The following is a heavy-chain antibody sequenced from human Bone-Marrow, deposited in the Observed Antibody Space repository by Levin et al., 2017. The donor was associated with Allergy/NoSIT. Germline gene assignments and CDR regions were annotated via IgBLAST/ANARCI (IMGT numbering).Heavy chain of an antibody. Sequence: ASVKVSCKTSGYTFTKYYMHWVRQAPGQGLEWMGCIDPDRGDTTYAEKFQGRVTMTRDASISTVYLELIRLTSDDTATFYCARVIGERYTSLIDLWGQGTLVTVSS. CDR3: ARVIGERYTSLIDL. V-gene: IGHV1-2*02. J-gene: IGHJ4*02. D-gene: IGHD3-3*01. CDR2: IDPDRGDT. CDR1: GYTFTKYY.